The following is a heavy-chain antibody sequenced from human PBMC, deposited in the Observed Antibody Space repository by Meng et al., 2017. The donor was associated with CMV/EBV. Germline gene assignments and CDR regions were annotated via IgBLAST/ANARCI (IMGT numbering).Heavy chain of an antibody. CDR2: INSDGSST. CDR3: ARGTAYYDFWSYYYTFDY. Sequence: SLKLSFAASGFTFRSYWMHWVRQAPGKGLVWVSHINSDGSSTSYADSVKARFTIPRDNAKNTLYLQMISLRAEDTAVYYCARGTAYYDFWSYYYTFDYWGQGTLVTVSS. CDR1: GFTFRSYW. V-gene: IGHV3-74*01. D-gene: IGHD3-3*01. J-gene: IGHJ4*02.